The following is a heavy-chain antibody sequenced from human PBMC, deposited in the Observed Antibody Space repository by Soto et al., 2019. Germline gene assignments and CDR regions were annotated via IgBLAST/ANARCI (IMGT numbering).Heavy chain of an antibody. V-gene: IGHV1-18*04. CDR1: GYTFTTYD. D-gene: IGHD6-19*01. J-gene: IGHJ4*02. CDR3: ARKISGWPKFDW. Sequence: QVQLVQSAAELKKPGASVNVSCMTSGYTFTTYDITWVRQAPGQGLEWMGWINGYSGTTDYAQKFQGRVTMTTDTSRGIAFMELSRLNFDDTGVYFCARKISGWPKFDWWGQGTLVTVSS. CDR2: INGYSGTT.